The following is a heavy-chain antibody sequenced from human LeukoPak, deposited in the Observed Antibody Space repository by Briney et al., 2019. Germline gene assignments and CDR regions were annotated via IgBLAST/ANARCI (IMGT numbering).Heavy chain of an antibody. Sequence: GASVKVSCKASGGTFSSYAISWVRQAPGQGLEWMGGIIPIFGTANYAQKFQGRVTITADESTSTTYMELSSMRSEDTAVYYCATDWRYSGSYCRYWGQGTLVTVYS. CDR2: IIPIFGTA. CDR3: ATDWRYSGSYCRY. D-gene: IGHD1-26*01. CDR1: GGTFSSYA. V-gene: IGHV1-69*13. J-gene: IGHJ4*02.